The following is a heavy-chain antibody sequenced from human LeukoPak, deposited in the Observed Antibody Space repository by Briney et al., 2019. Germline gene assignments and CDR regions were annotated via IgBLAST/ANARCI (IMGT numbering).Heavy chain of an antibody. CDR1: GFTFNNYA. CDR2: ISGNSGST. V-gene: IGHV3-23*01. D-gene: IGHD2-21*01. J-gene: IGHJ2*01. CDR3: AKANIVVVAAGWFFDL. Sequence: GGSLRLSCAVSGFTFNNYAMSWVRQAPGKGLEWVSSISGNSGSTYFADTVKGRFTTSRDNSKNTLYLQMNSLRADDTAVYYCAKANIVVVAAGWFFDLWGRGTLVTVSS.